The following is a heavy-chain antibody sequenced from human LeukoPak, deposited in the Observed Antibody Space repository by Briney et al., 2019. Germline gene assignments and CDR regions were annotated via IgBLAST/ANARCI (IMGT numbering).Heavy chain of an antibody. Sequence: ASVKVSCKASGYTFTSYGISWVRQAPGQGLEWMGWISAYNGNTNYAQKLQGRVTMTTDTSTSTAYMELRSLRSEDTAVYYCARVRITMVRGVILGAAFDIWGQGTMVTVSS. J-gene: IGHJ3*02. CDR1: GYTFTSYG. D-gene: IGHD3-10*01. CDR3: ARVRITMVRGVILGAAFDI. CDR2: ISAYNGNT. V-gene: IGHV1-18*01.